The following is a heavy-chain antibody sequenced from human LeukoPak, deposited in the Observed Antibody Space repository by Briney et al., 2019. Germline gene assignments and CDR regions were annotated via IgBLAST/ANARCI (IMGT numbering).Heavy chain of an antibody. CDR1: GFTFSSHL. J-gene: IGHJ4*02. Sequence: GGSLRLSCVASGFTFSSHLMHWVRQVPGKGLVWVSRIDSDGSKTDYADSVKGRFTFSRDNARNTLYLQMNSLRAEDTAVYYCVRLSSGYYGLIDHWGQGTLVTVSS. D-gene: IGHD3-22*01. CDR2: IDSDGSKT. V-gene: IGHV3-74*01. CDR3: VRLSSGYYGLIDH.